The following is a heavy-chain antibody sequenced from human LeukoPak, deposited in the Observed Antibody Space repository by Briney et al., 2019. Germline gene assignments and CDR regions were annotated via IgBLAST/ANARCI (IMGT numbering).Heavy chain of an antibody. CDR3: ARTYSGSYYDPWYYYYGMDV. Sequence: ASVKVSCKASGYTFTGYYMHWVRQAPGQGLEWMGWINPNSGGTNYAQKFQGRVTMTRDTSTSTAYMELSRLRSDDTAVYYCARTYSGSYYDPWYYYYGMDVWGQGTTVTVSS. D-gene: IGHD1-26*01. CDR1: GYTFTGYY. CDR2: INPNSGGT. V-gene: IGHV1-2*02. J-gene: IGHJ6*02.